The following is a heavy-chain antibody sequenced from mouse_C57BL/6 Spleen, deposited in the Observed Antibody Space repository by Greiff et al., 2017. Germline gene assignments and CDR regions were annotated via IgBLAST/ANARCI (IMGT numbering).Heavy chain of an antibody. CDR3: TRVGLGDYAMDY. D-gene: IGHD3-3*01. CDR2: ISSGGDYI. Sequence: EVKLVESGEGLVKPGGSLKLSCAASGFTFSSYAMSWVRQTPEKRLEWVAYISSGGDYIYYADTVKGRFTISRDNARNTLYLQMSSLKSEDTAMYYCTRVGLGDYAMDYWGQGTSVTVSS. J-gene: IGHJ4*01. V-gene: IGHV5-9-1*02. CDR1: GFTFSSYA.